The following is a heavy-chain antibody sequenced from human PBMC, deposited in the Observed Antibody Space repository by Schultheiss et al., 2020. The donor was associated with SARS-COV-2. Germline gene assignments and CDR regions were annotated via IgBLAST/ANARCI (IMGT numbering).Heavy chain of an antibody. D-gene: IGHD4-17*01. CDR3: ARGDDYGDYGLDY. J-gene: IGHJ4*02. Sequence: GGSLRLSCAASGFTFDDYAMHWVRQAPGKGLEWVSAISGSGGSTYYADSVKGRFTISRDNSKNTLYLQMNSLRAEDTAVYYCARGDDYGDYGLDYWGQGTLVTVSS. V-gene: IGHV3-23*01. CDR2: ISGSGGST. CDR1: GFTFDDYA.